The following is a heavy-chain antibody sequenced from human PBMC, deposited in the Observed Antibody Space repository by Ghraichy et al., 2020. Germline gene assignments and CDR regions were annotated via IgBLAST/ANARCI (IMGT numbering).Heavy chain of an antibody. J-gene: IGHJ4*02. CDR2: INHSGNT. CDR1: GGSISSDKW. CDR3: ANRPIRAVSGGLDS. Sequence: LSLTCTVSGGSISSDKWYTWVRQPPGKGLEWIGEINHSGNTGYRPSLKGRATVSVDKPNNQFSLKVNSVTAAAAAVYYCANRPIRAVSGGLDSWGQGTLITVSS. D-gene: IGHD4-23*01. V-gene: IGHV4-4*02.